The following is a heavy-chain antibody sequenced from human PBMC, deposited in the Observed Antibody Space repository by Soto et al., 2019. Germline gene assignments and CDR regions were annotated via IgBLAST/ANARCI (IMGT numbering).Heavy chain of an antibody. V-gene: IGHV4-59*01. Sequence: LSLTCPVSSDSMTSYYWTWIRQPPGKGLECIGYIYHSGITNYNPSLKSRVTISLDTSKNQFSLRLSSVTAADTAVYYCARMSLFYFFDSWGQGTLVTVS. J-gene: IGHJ4*01. CDR2: IYHSGIT. CDR1: SDSMTSYY. D-gene: IGHD3-9*01. CDR3: ARMSLFYFFDS.